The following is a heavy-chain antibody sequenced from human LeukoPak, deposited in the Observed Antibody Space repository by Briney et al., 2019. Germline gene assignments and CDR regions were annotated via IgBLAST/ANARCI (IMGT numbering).Heavy chain of an antibody. D-gene: IGHD5-18*01. V-gene: IGHV3-21*01. CDR2: ISSSSSYI. Sequence: GGSLRLSCAASGFTFSSYSMNWVRQAPGKGLEWVSSISSSSSYIYYADSVKGRFTISRDNAKNSLYLQMNSLRAEDTAVYYCARGDDTAMVPLDYWGQGTLVTVSS. CDR3: ARGDDTAMVPLDY. CDR1: GFTFSSYS. J-gene: IGHJ4*02.